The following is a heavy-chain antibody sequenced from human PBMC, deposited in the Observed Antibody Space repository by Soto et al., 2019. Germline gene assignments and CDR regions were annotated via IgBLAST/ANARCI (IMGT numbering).Heavy chain of an antibody. D-gene: IGHD2-2*01. CDR3: ARDYGYCSSSTCRDY. Sequence: SETLSLTGAVSGYSISSGYYWGWIRQPPGKGLEWIGSIFHSGSTYYNPSLKSRVTISVDTSKNQFSLKLSSVTAADTAVYFCARDYGYCSSSTCRDYWGQGTLVTVSS. V-gene: IGHV4-38-2*02. CDR2: IFHSGST. CDR1: GYSISSGYY. J-gene: IGHJ4*02.